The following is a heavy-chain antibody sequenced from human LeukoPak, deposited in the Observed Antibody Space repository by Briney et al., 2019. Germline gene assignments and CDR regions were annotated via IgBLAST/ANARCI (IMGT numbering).Heavy chain of an antibody. CDR1: GGSFSGYY. D-gene: IGHD3-22*01. V-gene: IGHV4-34*01. CDR3: ARSRYDSSGYHP. Sequence: PSETLSLTCAVYGGSFSGYYWSWIRQPPGKGLEWIGEINHSGSTNYNPSLKSRVTISVDTSKNQFSLKLSSVTAADTAVYYCARSRYDSSGYHPWSQGTLVTVSS. J-gene: IGHJ5*02. CDR2: INHSGST.